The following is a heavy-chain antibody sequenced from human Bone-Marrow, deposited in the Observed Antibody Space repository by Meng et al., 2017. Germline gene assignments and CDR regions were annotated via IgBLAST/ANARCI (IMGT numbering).Heavy chain of an antibody. Sequence: QVRLVQSGAEVKTPGASVKVSCKPSGYNFPDYWLHWVRRAPGQGLEWMGRIDPKSGDTHYAQRFQGRVTMTGDTSISTAYTELSGLRSDDTAMYYCARDEDISAAGKLFGDYWGQGTLVTVSS. CDR2: IDPKSGDT. V-gene: IGHV1-2*06. J-gene: IGHJ4*02. CDR3: ARDEDISAAGKLFGDY. CDR1: GYNFPDYW. D-gene: IGHD6-13*01.